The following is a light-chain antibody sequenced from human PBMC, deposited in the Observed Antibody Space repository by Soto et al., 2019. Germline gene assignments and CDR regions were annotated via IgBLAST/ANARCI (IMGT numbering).Light chain of an antibody. CDR3: QQYGTSPFT. V-gene: IGKV3-20*01. J-gene: IGKJ2*01. CDR2: GAS. CDR1: QSVSSVY. Sequence: ENVLTQSPGTLSLSPGERATLSCRASQSVSSVYLAWFQQRPGQAPRLLIYGASSRAPGIPDRFSGSGSGTDFTLTISRLESEDFAVYYCQQYGTSPFTFGQGTKLEIK.